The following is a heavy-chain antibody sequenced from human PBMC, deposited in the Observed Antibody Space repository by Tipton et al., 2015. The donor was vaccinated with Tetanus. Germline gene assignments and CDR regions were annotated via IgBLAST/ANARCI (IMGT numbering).Heavy chain of an antibody. CDR2: INHSGST. Sequence: TLSLTCAVYGGSFSGYYWSWIRQPPGKGLEWIGEINHSGSTNYNPSLKSRVTISVDTSKNQFSLKLSSVTAADTAVYYCARNYNWNLGEFGYWGQGTLVTVSS. CDR1: GGSFSGYY. CDR3: ARNYNWNLGEFGY. V-gene: IGHV4-34*01. J-gene: IGHJ4*02. D-gene: IGHD1-20*01.